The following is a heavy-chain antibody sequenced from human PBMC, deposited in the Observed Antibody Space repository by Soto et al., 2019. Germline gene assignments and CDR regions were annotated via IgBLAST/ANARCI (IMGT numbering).Heavy chain of an antibody. Sequence: KPSETLSLTCIVSGGSVSSNNYYWSWIRQPPGKGLEWIGYVYYSGSTNYSPSLESRVTISVDTAKNQFSLKVTSVTAADTAVYYCARTGSSWPYYFDYWGQGALVTVSS. D-gene: IGHD6-13*01. CDR2: VYYSGST. CDR3: ARTGSSWPYYFDY. CDR1: GGSVSSNNYY. J-gene: IGHJ4*02. V-gene: IGHV4-61*01.